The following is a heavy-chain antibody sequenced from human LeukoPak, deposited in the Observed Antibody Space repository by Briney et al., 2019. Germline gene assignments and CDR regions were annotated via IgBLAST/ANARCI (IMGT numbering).Heavy chain of an antibody. V-gene: IGHV3-23*01. J-gene: IGHJ4*02. Sequence: PGGSLRLSCAASGFTFSSYAMSWVRQAPGKGLEWVSAISGSGGSTYYADSVKGRFTISRDNSKNTLYLQMNSLRAEDTAVYYCAKRLSRGYCSSTSCYDLSYWGQGTPVTVSS. CDR3: AKRLSRGYCSSTSCYDLSY. CDR1: GFTFSSYA. D-gene: IGHD2-2*01. CDR2: ISGSGGST.